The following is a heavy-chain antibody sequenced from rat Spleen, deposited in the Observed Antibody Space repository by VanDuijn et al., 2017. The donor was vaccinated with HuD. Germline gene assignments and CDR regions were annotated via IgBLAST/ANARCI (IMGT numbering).Heavy chain of an antibody. J-gene: IGHJ2*01. CDR1: GFTFSSYG. Sequence: VQLVESGGGLVQPGKSLKLSCSASGFTFSSYGMHWIRQAPGKGLHWIAFVGSSSDTVYADAVKGRFTISRDNAKNTRYLQLDSLKSEDTAIYFCARDTHTMGISDYWGQGVMVTVSS. V-gene: IGHV5-62*01. CDR3: ARDTHTMGISDY. D-gene: IGHD1-9*01. CDR2: VGSSSDT.